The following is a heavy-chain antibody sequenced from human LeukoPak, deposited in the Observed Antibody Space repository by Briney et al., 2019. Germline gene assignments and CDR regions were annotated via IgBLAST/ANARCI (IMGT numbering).Heavy chain of an antibody. V-gene: IGHV5-51*01. CDR2: IYPGDSDT. Sequence: GESLKISCKGSGYSFTSYWIGWVRQMPGKGLEWMGIIYPGDSDTRYSPSFQGQVTISADKSISTAYLQWSSLKASDTAMYYCARTIAVADKMYNWFDPWGQGTLVTVSS. J-gene: IGHJ5*02. CDR3: ARTIAVADKMYNWFDP. CDR1: GYSFTSYW. D-gene: IGHD6-19*01.